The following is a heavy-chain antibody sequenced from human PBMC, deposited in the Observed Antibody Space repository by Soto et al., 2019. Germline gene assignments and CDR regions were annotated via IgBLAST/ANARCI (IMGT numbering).Heavy chain of an antibody. CDR1: GFRFSGYW. CDR3: ARGSAAPDA. Sequence: GGSLRLSCGASGFRFSGYWMSWVRQAPGKGLEWVANIKTDGSEKYYVDPVKGRFTISRDNAKDSLDLQMNSLRAEDTAVYYCARGSAAPDAWGQGTTVTVSS. J-gene: IGHJ6*02. D-gene: IGHD2-15*01. CDR2: IKTDGSEK. V-gene: IGHV3-7*05.